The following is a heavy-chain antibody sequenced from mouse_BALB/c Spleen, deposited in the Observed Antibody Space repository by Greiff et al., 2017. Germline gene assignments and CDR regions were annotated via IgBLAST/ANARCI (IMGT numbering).Heavy chain of an antibody. J-gene: IGHJ2*01. CDR1: GYTFSSYW. CDR3: ARVGKNYYGYFDY. Sequence: VQLQQSGAELMKPGASVKISCKATGYTFSSYWIEWVKQRPGHGLEWIGEILPGSGSTNYNEKFKGKATFTADTSSNTAYMQLSSLTSEDSAVYYCARVGKNYYGYFDYWGQGTTLTVSS. V-gene: IGHV1-9*01. D-gene: IGHD1-1*01. CDR2: ILPGSGST.